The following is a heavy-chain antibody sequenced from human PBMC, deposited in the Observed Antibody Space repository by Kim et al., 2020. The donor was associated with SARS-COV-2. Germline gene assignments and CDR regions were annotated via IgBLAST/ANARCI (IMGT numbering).Heavy chain of an antibody. CDR2: STGSSTI. J-gene: IGHJ4*02. CDR3: ATDRTY. Sequence: STGSSTIYYADSVKGRCTISRDNAKNSLYLQMNSLRDEDTAVYYCATDRTYWRQGTLVTVSS. V-gene: IGHV3-48*02.